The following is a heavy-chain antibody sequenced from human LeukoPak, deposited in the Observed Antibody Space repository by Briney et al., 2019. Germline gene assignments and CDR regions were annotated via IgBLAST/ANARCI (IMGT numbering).Heavy chain of an antibody. V-gene: IGHV1-46*01. Sequence: ASVKVSCKASGYTFTSYYMHWVRQAPGQGLEWMGIINPSGGSTSYAQKFQGRVTMTRDTSTSTVYTELSSLRSEDTAVYYCARGRLGYCSGGSCLDYWGQGTLVTVSS. CDR1: GYTFTSYY. CDR2: INPSGGST. J-gene: IGHJ4*02. D-gene: IGHD2-15*01. CDR3: ARGRLGYCSGGSCLDY.